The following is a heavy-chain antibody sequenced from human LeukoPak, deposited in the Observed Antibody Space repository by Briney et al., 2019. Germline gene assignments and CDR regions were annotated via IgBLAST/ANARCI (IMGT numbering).Heavy chain of an antibody. V-gene: IGHV3-7*01. CDR2: IQQDGSEK. D-gene: IGHD3-10*01. CDR3: ARVRKLRTRGVMDPLDY. Sequence: GGSLRLSCAASGFNFNYYWLTWVRQAQGKGLEWVANIQQDGSEKYYVDSVKGRFIISRDNAKNSLYLQMNSLRAEDTAVYYCARVRKLRTRGVMDPLDYWGQGTLVTVSS. CDR1: GFNFNYYW. J-gene: IGHJ4*02.